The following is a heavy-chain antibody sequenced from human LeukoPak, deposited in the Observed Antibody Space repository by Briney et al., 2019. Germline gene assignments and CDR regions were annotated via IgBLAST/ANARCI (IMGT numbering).Heavy chain of an antibody. D-gene: IGHD5-18*01. J-gene: IGHJ4*02. CDR1: GGTFSSYA. CDR3: ARPQYSYGSYFDY. Sequence: SVKVSCKASGGTFSSYAISWVRQAPGQGLEWMGRIIPILGIANYAQKFQGRVTITADKSTSTAYMELSSLRSEDTAVYYCARPQYSYGSYFDYWGQGTLVTVSS. V-gene: IGHV1-69*04. CDR2: IIPILGIA.